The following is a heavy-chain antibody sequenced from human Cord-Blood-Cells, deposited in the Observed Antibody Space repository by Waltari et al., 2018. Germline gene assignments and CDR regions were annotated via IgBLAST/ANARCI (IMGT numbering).Heavy chain of an antibody. V-gene: IGHV3-43*02. CDR3: AKDESPLTGAYYYFDY. J-gene: IGHJ4*02. D-gene: IGHD7-27*01. CDR2: ICGGGGST. CDR1: GFTVDDYA. Sequence: EVQLVESGGGVVQPGGSLRLSCAASGFTVDDYAMHWVRQAPGKGLAWVCLICGGGGSTYDGDSVKGPYTISIDNSKSSLYLQMNSLRTEDTALYYCAKDESPLTGAYYYFDYWGQGTLVTVSS.